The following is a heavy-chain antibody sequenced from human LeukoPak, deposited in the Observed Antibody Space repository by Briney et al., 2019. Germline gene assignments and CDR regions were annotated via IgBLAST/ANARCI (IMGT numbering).Heavy chain of an antibody. J-gene: IGHJ4*02. CDR2: IIPIFGTA. D-gene: IGHD6-19*01. CDR1: GGTFISYA. CDR3: ARVPQYSSGWLSFDY. Sequence: SVKVSCKASGGTFISYAISWVRQAPGQGLEWMGGIIPIFGTANYAQKFQGRVTITADKSTSTAYMELSSLRSEDTAVYYCARVPQYSSGWLSFDYWGPGTLVTVSS. V-gene: IGHV1-69*06.